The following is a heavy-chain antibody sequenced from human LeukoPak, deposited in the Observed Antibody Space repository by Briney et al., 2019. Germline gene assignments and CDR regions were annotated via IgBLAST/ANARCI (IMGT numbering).Heavy chain of an antibody. Sequence: SVKVSCKASGGTFSSYAISWVRQAPGQGLEWMGGIIPIFGTANYAQKFQGRVTITADKSTSTAYMELSSLRSEDTAVYYCASSARYCGDDCYSYYFDYWGQGTLVTVSS. CDR1: GGTFSSYA. J-gene: IGHJ4*02. CDR3: ASSARYCGDDCYSYYFDY. CDR2: IIPIFGTA. D-gene: IGHD2-21*02. V-gene: IGHV1-69*06.